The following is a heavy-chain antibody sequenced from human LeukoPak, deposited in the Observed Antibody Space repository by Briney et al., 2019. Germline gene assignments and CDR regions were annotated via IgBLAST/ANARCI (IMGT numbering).Heavy chain of an antibody. D-gene: IGHD6-13*01. V-gene: IGHV4-39*01. CDR3: IGSLLDYSSSWEGWFSYYYGMDV. Sequence: PSETLSLTCTVSGGSVSSGSYYWGWIRQPPGKGLEWIGSIYYSGSTNYNPSLKSRVTISVDTSKNQFSLKLSSVTAADTAVYYCIGSLLDYSSSWEGWFSYYYGMDVWGQGTTVTVSS. J-gene: IGHJ6*02. CDR2: IYYSGST. CDR1: GGSVSSGSYY.